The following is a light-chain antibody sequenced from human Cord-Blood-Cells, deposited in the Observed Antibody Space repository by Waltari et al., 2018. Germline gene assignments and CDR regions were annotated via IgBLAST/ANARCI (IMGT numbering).Light chain of an antibody. J-gene: IGLJ3*02. Sequence: QSVLTQPPSVSGAPGQRVTISCTGSSSTIGAGYDVPWYQQLPGTAPNLLIYGNSNRPSGVPDRFSGSKSGTSASLAITGLQAEDEADYYCQSYDSSLSGWVFGGGTKLTVL. CDR2: GNS. CDR1: SSTIGAGYD. V-gene: IGLV1-40*01. CDR3: QSYDSSLSGWV.